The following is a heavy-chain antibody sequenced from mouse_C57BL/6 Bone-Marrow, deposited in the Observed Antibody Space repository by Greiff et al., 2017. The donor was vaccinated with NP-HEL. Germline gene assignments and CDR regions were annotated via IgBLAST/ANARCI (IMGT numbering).Heavy chain of an antibody. CDR3: ARSPYYGSSYYYFDY. J-gene: IGHJ1*03. D-gene: IGHD1-1*01. CDR2: INPSNGGT. V-gene: IGHV1-42*01. CDR1: GYSFTGYY. Sequence: VQLQQSGPELVKPGASVKISCKASGYSFTGYYMNWVKQSPEQSLEWIGEINPSNGGTTYNQKFKAKATLPVDKSSSTAYMQLKSLTSEDSAVYYCARSPYYGSSYYYFDYWGTGTTVTVSS.